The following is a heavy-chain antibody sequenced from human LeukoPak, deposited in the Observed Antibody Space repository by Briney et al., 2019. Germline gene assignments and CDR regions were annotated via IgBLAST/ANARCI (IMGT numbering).Heavy chain of an antibody. V-gene: IGHV3-11*01. CDR2: ISSSGSTI. J-gene: IGHJ5*02. CDR1: GFTFSDYY. D-gene: IGHD4-17*01. Sequence: GGSLRLSCAASGFTFSDYYMSWIRQAPGKGLEWVSYISSSGSTIYYADSVKGRFTISGDNAKNSLYLQMNSLRAEDTAVYYCAGYGDYPRWFDPWGQGTLVTVSS. CDR3: AGYGDYPRWFDP.